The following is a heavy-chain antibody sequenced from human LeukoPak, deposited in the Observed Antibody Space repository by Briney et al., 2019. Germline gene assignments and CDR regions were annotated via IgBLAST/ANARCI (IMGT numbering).Heavy chain of an antibody. V-gene: IGHV3-21*01. CDR3: ARDPPYYDSSGYYYDY. D-gene: IGHD3-22*01. J-gene: IGHJ4*02. CDR1: GFTFSSYA. Sequence: PGGSLRLSCAASGFTFSSYAMSWVRQAPGKGLEWVSSISGSSIYIYYADSVKGRFTISRDNAKNSLYLQMNSLRAEDTAVYYCARDPPYYDSSGYYYDYWGQGTLVTVSS. CDR2: ISGSSIYI.